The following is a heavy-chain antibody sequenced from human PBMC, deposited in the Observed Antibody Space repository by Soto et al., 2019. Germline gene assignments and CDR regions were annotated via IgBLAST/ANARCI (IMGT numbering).Heavy chain of an antibody. CDR2: INVYTGIT. CDR3: GRQYSSDCYFIFDY. CDR1: GYTFINHG. V-gene: IGHV1-18*01. J-gene: IGHJ4*02. D-gene: IGHD6-19*01. Sequence: QVQLVQSGADVKKPGASVKVSCKASGYTFINHGISWVRQAPGLGLDWMGWINVYTGITNYAQKFQGRVTMTKDTSKSIAYMYLSSLIADHTAVYYCGRQYSSDCYFIFDYWGQGTPVTVSS.